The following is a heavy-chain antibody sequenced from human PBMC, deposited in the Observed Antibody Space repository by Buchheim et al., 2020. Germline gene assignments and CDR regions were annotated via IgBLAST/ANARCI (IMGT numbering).Heavy chain of an antibody. CDR2: IYYSGST. CDR1: GGSISSYY. J-gene: IGHJ4*02. D-gene: IGHD3-3*01. V-gene: IGHV4-59*01. CDR3: ARSIGGEWLPAFDY. Sequence: QVQLQESGPGLVKPSETLSLTCTVSGGSISSYYWSWIRQPPGKGLEWIGYIYYSGSTNYNPSLKSRVTISVDTSKNQFSLKLSSVTAADTAVYYCARSIGGEWLPAFDYWGQGTL.